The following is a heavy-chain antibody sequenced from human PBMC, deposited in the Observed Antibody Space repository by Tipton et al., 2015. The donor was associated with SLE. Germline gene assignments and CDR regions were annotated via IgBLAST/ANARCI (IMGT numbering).Heavy chain of an antibody. J-gene: IGHJ4*02. Sequence: LRLSCAVSGYSISSGYYWGWIRQPPGKGLEWIGSIYHSGSTYYNPSLKSRVTISVDTSKNQFSLKLSSVTAADTAVYYCARGTNYDSSGYYSYWGQGTLVTVSS. CDR1: GYSISSGYY. CDR3: ARGTNYDSSGYYSY. D-gene: IGHD3-22*01. CDR2: IYHSGST. V-gene: IGHV4-38-2*01.